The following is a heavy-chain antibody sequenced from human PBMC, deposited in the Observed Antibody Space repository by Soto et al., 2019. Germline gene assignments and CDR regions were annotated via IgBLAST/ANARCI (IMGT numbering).Heavy chain of an antibody. CDR1: GGSISSYY. J-gene: IGHJ6*02. D-gene: IGHD3-3*01. CDR2: IYTSGST. Sequence: SETLSLTCTVSGGSISSYYWSWIRHPAGKGLVWIGRIYTSGSTNYNPYPKSRGTMSVDTSKNQFPLKLSSVTAADTAVYDCASDFQSDFWSGPWNYYSGMDVWGQGTTVTVSS. CDR3: ASDFQSDFWSGPWNYYSGMDV. V-gene: IGHV4-4*07.